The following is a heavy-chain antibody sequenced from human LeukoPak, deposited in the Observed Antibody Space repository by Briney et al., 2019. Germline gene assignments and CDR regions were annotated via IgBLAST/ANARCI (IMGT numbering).Heavy chain of an antibody. Sequence: GGSLRLSFAASGFTFSSYGMHWVRQAPGKGLEWVAVISYDGSNKCYADSVKGRFTISRDNSKNTLYLQMNSLRAEDTAVYYCAKGHNYYSGYDYPPDLDYWGQGTLVTVSS. CDR1: GFTFSSYG. D-gene: IGHD5-12*01. V-gene: IGHV3-30*18. CDR2: ISYDGSNK. J-gene: IGHJ4*02. CDR3: AKGHNYYSGYDYPPDLDY.